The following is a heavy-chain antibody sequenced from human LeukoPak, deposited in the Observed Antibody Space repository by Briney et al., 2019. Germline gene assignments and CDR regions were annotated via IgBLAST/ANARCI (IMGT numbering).Heavy chain of an antibody. CDR3: GEIQSGNKFDY. CDR1: GFTFSNYA. D-gene: IGHD5-12*01. V-gene: IGHV3-23*01. J-gene: IGHJ4*02. Sequence: GGSLRLSCAASGFTFSNYAMSWVRQAPGKGLERVSAITASGENTYYADSVKGRFIISRDNSKNTLYLQMNSLRAEDTAVYYCGEIQSGNKFDYWGRGTQVTVSS. CDR2: ITASGENT.